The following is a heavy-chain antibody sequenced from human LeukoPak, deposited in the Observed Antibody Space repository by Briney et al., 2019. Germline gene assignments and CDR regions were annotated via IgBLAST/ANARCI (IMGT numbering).Heavy chain of an antibody. D-gene: IGHD2-15*01. CDR2: IYYSGST. V-gene: IGHV4-31*03. CDR1: GGSINSGGYY. J-gene: IGHJ5*02. CDR3: ARDRSIVDHWFDP. Sequence: SETLSLTFTVSGGSINSGGYYWSWIRQHPGKGLEWIGYIYYSGSTYYNPSLKSRVTISVDTSKNQFSLKLSSVTAADTAMYYCARDRSIVDHWFDPWGQGTLVTVSS.